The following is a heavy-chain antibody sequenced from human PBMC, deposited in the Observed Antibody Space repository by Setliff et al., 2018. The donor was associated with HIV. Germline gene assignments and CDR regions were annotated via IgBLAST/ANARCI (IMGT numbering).Heavy chain of an antibody. CDR3: ARDPHYYDRSGHYSWFYFDY. CDR1: GGSFSDFY. D-gene: IGHD3-22*01. J-gene: IGHJ4*02. CDR2: INHRGST. Sequence: SETLSLTCAVYGGSFSDFYWSWIRQPPGKGLEWVGEINHRGSTYYNPSLKSRVTISVDTPKNQFSLKLTSLTAADTAVYFCARDPHYYDRSGHYSWFYFDYWGQGTLVTVSS. V-gene: IGHV4-34*01.